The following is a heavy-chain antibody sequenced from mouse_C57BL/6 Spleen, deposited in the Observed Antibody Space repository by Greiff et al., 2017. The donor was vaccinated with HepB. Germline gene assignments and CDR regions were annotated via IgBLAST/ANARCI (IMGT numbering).Heavy chain of an antibody. CDR2: ISDGGSYT. V-gene: IGHV5-4*01. Sequence: EVQLVESGGGLVKPGGSLKLSCAASGFTFSSYAMSWVRQTPEKRLEWVATISDGGSYTYYPDNVKGRFTISRDNAKNNLYLQMSHLKSEDTAMYYCARSLTGTGGFDYWGQGTTLTVSS. J-gene: IGHJ2*01. CDR1: GFTFSSYA. CDR3: ARSLTGTGGFDY. D-gene: IGHD4-1*01.